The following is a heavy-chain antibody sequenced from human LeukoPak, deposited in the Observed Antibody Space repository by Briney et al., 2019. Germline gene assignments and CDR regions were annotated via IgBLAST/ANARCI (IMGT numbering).Heavy chain of an antibody. CDR2: IYSGATT. Sequence: GRSLRLSCAASGFSFGIYGMRWVRQAPGKGLEWVSVIYSGATTYYADSVKGRFTISRDNSKNTLYLQMNSLRAEDTAVYYCARSTGDRFDPWGQGTLVTVSS. CDR3: ARSTGDRFDP. D-gene: IGHD7-27*01. J-gene: IGHJ5*02. V-gene: IGHV3-66*01. CDR1: GFSFGIYG.